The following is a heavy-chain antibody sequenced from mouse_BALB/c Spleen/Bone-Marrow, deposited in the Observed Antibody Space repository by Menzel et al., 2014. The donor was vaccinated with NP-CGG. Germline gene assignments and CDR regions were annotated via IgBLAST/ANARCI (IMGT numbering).Heavy chain of an antibody. D-gene: IGHD2-2*01. CDR1: GFNIKDTY. Sequence: DVKLQESGAELVKPGASVKLSCTASGFNIKDTYMHWVKQRPEQGLEWIGRIDPANGNTKYDPKFQGKATITADTSSNTAYLQLSSLTSEDTAVYYCARNYGYGKSFAYWAKGLWSLSLQ. J-gene: IGHJ3*01. V-gene: IGHV14-3*02. CDR2: IDPANGNT. CDR3: ARNYGYGKSFAY.